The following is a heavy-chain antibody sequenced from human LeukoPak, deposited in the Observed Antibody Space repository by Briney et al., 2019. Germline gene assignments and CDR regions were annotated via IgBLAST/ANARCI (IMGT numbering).Heavy chain of an antibody. CDR2: INPNSGGT. CDR3: ASTTYYDFWSGGSDY. V-gene: IGHV1-2*02. CDR1: GYTFTGYY. Sequence: ASVKLSCKASGYTFTGYYMHWVRQAPGQGLEWMGWINPNSGGTNYAQKFQGRVTMTRDTSISTAYMELSRLRSDDTAVYYCASTTYYDFWSGGSDYWGQGTLVTVSS. D-gene: IGHD3-3*01. J-gene: IGHJ4*02.